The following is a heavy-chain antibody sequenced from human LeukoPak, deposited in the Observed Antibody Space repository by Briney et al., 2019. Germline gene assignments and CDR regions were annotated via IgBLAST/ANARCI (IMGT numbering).Heavy chain of an antibody. D-gene: IGHD3-22*01. CDR1: GGSISIGGYY. CDR3: VRNFDSYNAFDI. Sequence: PSQTLSLTCTVSGGSISIGGYYWSWIRQHPGKGLEWTGYIFYNGNTYYNPSLKSRLTISGDTSENQFSLKLSSVTAADTAVYYCVRNFDSYNAFDIWGQGTMVTVSS. V-gene: IGHV4-31*03. J-gene: IGHJ3*02. CDR2: IFYNGNT.